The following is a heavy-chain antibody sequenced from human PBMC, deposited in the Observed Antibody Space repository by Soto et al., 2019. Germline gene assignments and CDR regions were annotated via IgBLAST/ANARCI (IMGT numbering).Heavy chain of an antibody. Sequence: PGGSLRLSCAASGFTFSSYAMRWVRQAPGKGLEWVAVISYDGSNKYYADSVKGRFTISRDNSKNTLYLQMNSLRAEDTAVYYCARGTVTTSLAVVYWGQGTLVTVSS. J-gene: IGHJ4*02. CDR2: ISYDGSNK. CDR3: ARGTVTTSLAVVY. CDR1: GFTFSSYA. V-gene: IGHV3-30-3*01. D-gene: IGHD4-17*01.